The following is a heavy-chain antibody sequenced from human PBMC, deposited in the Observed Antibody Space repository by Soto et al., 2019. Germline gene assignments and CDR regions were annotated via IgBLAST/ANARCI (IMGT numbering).Heavy chain of an antibody. CDR2: IWYDGSNK. Sequence: QVQLVESGGGVVQPGRSLRLSCAASGFTFRNYGMHWVRQAPGKWLEWMAVIWYDGSNKDYADSVKGRFTISRDNSKNTLYLQMNSLRDDDTAVYYCARGRDGYNPDYWGQGTLVTVSS. J-gene: IGHJ4*02. CDR3: ARGRDGYNPDY. D-gene: IGHD5-12*01. CDR1: GFTFRNYG. V-gene: IGHV3-33*01.